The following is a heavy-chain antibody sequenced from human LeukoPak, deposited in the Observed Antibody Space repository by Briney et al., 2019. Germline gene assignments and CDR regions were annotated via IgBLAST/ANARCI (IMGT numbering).Heavy chain of an antibody. CDR2: INTDGGST. J-gene: IGHJ4*02. CDR1: GFTFSGYW. V-gene: IGHV3-74*01. CDR3: ARGTAATAGIDY. D-gene: IGHD6-13*01. Sequence: GGSLRLSCAASGFTFSGYWMHWVRQAPGKGLVWVSHINTDGGSTTYGDSAKGRFTVSRDNAKNTLFLQMNSLRVEDTAVYYCARGTAATAGIDYWGQGTLVTVSS.